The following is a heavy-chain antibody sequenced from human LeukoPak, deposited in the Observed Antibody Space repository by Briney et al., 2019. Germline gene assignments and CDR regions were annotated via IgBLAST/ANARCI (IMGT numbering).Heavy chain of an antibody. V-gene: IGHV4-59*08. CDR3: ARLAIAARLAPFDI. Sequence: PSETLSLTCTVSGGSFNTYYWSWIRQSLGKGLEWMGYIYHTGNTNYNPSLKSRVTISIDTSQNQFSLNLTSVTAADTAVYYCARLAIAARLAPFDIWGQGTMVTVSP. J-gene: IGHJ3*02. D-gene: IGHD6-6*01. CDR2: IYHTGNT. CDR1: GGSFNTYY.